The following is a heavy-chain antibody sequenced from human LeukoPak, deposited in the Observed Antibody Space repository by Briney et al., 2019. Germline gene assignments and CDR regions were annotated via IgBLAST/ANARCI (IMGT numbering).Heavy chain of an antibody. CDR1: GFTFSDYW. D-gene: IGHD2-2*01. V-gene: IGHV3-74*01. CDR3: ARELGYCGHTRCHKPLDF. CDR2: INGDGSSA. Sequence: GGSLRLSCVASGFTFSDYWMDWVRQVPGKGLVWVSRINGDGSSASYADSVKGRFTISRDNAKHTMYLQMNSLRGGDTAVYYCARELGYCGHTRCHKPLDFWGQGTLATVSS. J-gene: IGHJ4*02.